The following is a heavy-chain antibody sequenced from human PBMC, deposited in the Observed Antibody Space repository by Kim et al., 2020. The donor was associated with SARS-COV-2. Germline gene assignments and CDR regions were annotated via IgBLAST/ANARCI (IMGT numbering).Heavy chain of an antibody. D-gene: IGHD6-19*01. V-gene: IGHV3-33*01. J-gene: IGHJ6*02. CDR3: ARDRIAVAGYRGYYYYGMDV. CDR2: IWYDGSNK. CDR1: GFTFSSYG. Sequence: GGSLRLSCAASGFTFSSYGMHWVRQAPGKGLEWVAVIWYDGSNKYYADSVKGRFTISRDNSKNTLYLQMNSLRAEDTAVYYCARDRIAVAGYRGYYYYGMDVWGQGTTVTVSS.